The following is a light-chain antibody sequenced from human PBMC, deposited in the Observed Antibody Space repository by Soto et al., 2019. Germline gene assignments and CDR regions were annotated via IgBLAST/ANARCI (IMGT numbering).Light chain of an antibody. CDR3: QQYGGSPYT. V-gene: IGKV3-20*01. CDR1: QSVRSNY. J-gene: IGKJ2*01. Sequence: EIVLTQSPGTLSLSPGERATLSCRASQSVRSNYLAWYQQKPGQAPRLLIYGASSRATGIPDRFSGTGSGTDFTLTISRLDPEDFAVYYCQQYGGSPYTLGRGTKLRSN. CDR2: GAS.